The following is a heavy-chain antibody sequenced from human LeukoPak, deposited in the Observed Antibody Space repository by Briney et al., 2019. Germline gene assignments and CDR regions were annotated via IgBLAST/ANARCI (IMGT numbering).Heavy chain of an antibody. Sequence: ASVKVSCKASGSTFTVYYICLVREAPGQGLEWMGWISPNSGVTNYAQKFQGRVTMTRDTSISTAYMELSRLRSDDTAVYYCARVETAPIPMLYRGQGTLVTVSS. CDR1: GSTFTVYY. CDR2: ISPNSGVT. V-gene: IGHV1-2*02. CDR3: ARVETAPIPMLY. J-gene: IGHJ4*02. D-gene: IGHD5-18*01.